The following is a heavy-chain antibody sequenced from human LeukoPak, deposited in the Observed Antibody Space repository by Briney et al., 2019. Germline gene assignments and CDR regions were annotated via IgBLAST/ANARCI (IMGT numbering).Heavy chain of an antibody. CDR2: ISGSGGST. V-gene: IGHV3-23*01. D-gene: IGHD3-22*01. CDR1: GFTFSSYA. Sequence: PGGSLRLSCAASGFTFSSYAMSWVRQAPGKGLEWVSAISGSGGSTYYADSVKGRFTISRDNSKNTLYLQMNSLRAEDTAVYYCAKNRVATAPYYYDSSGYYGYWGQGTLVTVSS. CDR3: AKNRVATAPYYYDSSGYYGY. J-gene: IGHJ4*02.